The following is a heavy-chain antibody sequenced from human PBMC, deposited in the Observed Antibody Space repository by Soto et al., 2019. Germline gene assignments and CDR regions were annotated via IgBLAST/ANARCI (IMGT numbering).Heavy chain of an antibody. CDR1: GGSISSSSHY. Sequence: SETLSLTCSVSGGSISSSSHYWGWIRQSPGKGLDWIGSIYYRGSAYYNPSLKSRVTISVDTSKNQFSLKLRSVTAADTSVYYCARHPGIAAHFDFWGQGTLVTVSA. D-gene: IGHD6-13*01. J-gene: IGHJ4*02. V-gene: IGHV4-39*01. CDR2: IYYRGSA. CDR3: ARHPGIAAHFDF.